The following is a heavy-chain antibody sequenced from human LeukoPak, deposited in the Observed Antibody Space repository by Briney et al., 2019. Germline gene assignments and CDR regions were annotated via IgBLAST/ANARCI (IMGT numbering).Heavy chain of an antibody. J-gene: IGHJ4*02. CDR1: GFTFSDYY. CDR2: ISSSGSTI. V-gene: IGHV3-11*01. CDR3: ARAYDYGLGYYFDY. Sequence: GGSLRLSCAASGFTFSDYYMSWIRQAPGKGLEWVSYISSSGSTIYHADSVKGRFTISRDNAKNSLYLQMDSLRAEDTAVYYCARAYDYGLGYYFDYWGQGTLVTVSS. D-gene: IGHD4/OR15-4a*01.